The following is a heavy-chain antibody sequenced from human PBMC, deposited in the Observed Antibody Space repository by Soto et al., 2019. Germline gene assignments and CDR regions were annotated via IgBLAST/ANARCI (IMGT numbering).Heavy chain of an antibody. CDR1: GFVFSSYS. D-gene: IGHD1-26*01. V-gene: IGHV3-23*01. J-gene: IGHJ4*02. Sequence: GGSLRLSCAASGFVFSSYSMHWVRQVQGKGLEWVSVIGDNGHFTNYAGSVRGRFTNSRDNSRNTLYLQMNNLRAEDTAIYFCASGLLVGPTTFVLNYWGQGALVTVSS. CDR3: ASGLLVGPTTFVLNY. CDR2: IGDNGHFT.